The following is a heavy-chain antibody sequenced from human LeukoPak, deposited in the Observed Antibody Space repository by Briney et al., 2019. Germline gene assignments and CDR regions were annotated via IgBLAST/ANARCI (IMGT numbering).Heavy chain of an antibody. Sequence: GESLKTSCKGSGYSFTNYWIGWVRQMPGKGLEWMGIIYPGDSDTRYSPSFQGQVTISADKSISTAYLQWSSPKASDTAMDYCARHGDYSYSSDEYYFDYWGQGTLVTVSS. CDR2: IYPGDSDT. CDR1: GYSFTNYW. D-gene: IGHD3-22*01. CDR3: ARHGDYSYSSDEYYFDY. J-gene: IGHJ4*02. V-gene: IGHV5-51*01.